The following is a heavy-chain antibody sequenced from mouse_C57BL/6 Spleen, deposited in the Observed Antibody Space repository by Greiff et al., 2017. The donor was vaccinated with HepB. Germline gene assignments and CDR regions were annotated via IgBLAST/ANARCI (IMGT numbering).Heavy chain of an antibody. Sequence: VQLQQSGPVLVKPGASVKMSCKASGYTFTDYYMNWVKQSHGKSLEWIGVINPYNGGTSYNQKFKGKATLTVDKSSSTAYMELNSLTSEDSAVYYCARRDYEGYCDAGGKGTRSPSPQ. V-gene: IGHV1-19*01. CDR3: ARRDYEGYCDA. CDR2: INPYNGGT. CDR1: GYTFTDYY. J-gene: IGHJ1*03. D-gene: IGHD2-4*01.